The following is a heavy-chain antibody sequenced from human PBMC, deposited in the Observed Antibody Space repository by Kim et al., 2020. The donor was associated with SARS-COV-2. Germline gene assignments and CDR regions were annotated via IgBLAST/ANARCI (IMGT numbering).Heavy chain of an antibody. CDR3: ARAPKYYDILTGWNYYYYGMDV. CDR1: GFTFSSYS. D-gene: IGHD3-9*01. J-gene: IGHJ6*02. CDR2: ISSSSSYI. V-gene: IGHV3-21*01. Sequence: GGSLRLSCAASGFTFSSYSMNWVRQAPGKGLEWVSSISSSSSYIYYADSVKGRFTISRDNAKNSLYLQMNSLRAEDTAVYYCARAPKYYDILTGWNYYYYGMDVWGQGTTVTVSS.